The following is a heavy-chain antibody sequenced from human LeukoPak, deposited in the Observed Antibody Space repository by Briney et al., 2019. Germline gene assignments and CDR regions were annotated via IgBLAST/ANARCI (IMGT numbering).Heavy chain of an antibody. J-gene: IGHJ3*02. CDR1: GYTFTGYY. D-gene: IGHD1-26*01. CDR2: INPNSGGT. Sequence: ASVKVSCKASGYTFTGYYMHWVRQAPGQGLEWMGWINPNSGGTNYAQKFQGRVTMTRDTSISTAYMELSRLRSDDTAVYYCAREGAIVGATFDIWGQGTMVTVSS. CDR3: AREGAIVGATFDI. V-gene: IGHV1-2*02.